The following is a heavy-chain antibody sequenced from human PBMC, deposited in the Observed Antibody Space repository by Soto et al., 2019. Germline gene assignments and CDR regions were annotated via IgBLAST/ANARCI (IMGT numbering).Heavy chain of an antibody. V-gene: IGHV4-39*01. CDR1: GGSISSSSYY. J-gene: IGHJ4*02. CDR3: ARHLVATMMMVYFDY. D-gene: IGHD5-12*01. Sequence: PSETLSLTCTVSGGSISSSSYYWGWIRQPPGKGLEWIGSIYYSGSTYYNPSLESRVTISVDTSKNQFSLKLSSVTAADTAVYYCARHLVATMMMVYFDYWGQGTLVTVSS. CDR2: IYYSGST.